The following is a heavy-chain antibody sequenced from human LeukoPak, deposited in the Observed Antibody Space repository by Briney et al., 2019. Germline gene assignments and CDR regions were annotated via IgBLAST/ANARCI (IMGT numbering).Heavy chain of an antibody. J-gene: IGHJ4*02. Sequence: GGYLRLSCAASGFTFSSYAMSWVRQAPGKGLEWVSSISGSGDSTYYADSVRGRFTISRDNSKNTLYLQMNSLRAEDTAVYYCAKDQGYCTSTSCPDYWGQGTLVTVSS. V-gene: IGHV3-23*01. CDR2: ISGSGDST. D-gene: IGHD2-2*01. CDR1: GFTFSSYA. CDR3: AKDQGYCTSTSCPDY.